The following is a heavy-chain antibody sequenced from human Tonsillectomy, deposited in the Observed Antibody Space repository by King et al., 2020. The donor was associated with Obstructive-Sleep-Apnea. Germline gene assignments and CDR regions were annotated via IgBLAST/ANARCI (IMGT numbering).Heavy chain of an antibody. CDR1: GFSLSSSGVG. V-gene: IGHV2-5*01. Sequence: TLKESDPTLVKPTQTLTLTCTFSGFSLSSSGVGVGWIRQPPGKALDWLALIYWNDDKRYRPSLKNRVTITKDTSKNQVVLTMTNMDPVDTATYYCAHSLSSSGYWDHDAFDIWGQGTMVTVSS. D-gene: IGHD3-22*01. J-gene: IGHJ3*02. CDR3: AHSLSSSGYWDHDAFDI. CDR2: IYWNDDK.